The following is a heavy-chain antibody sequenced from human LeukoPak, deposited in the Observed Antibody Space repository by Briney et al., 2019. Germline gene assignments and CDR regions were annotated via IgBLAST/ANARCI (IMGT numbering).Heavy chain of an antibody. J-gene: IGHJ4*02. D-gene: IGHD1/OR15-1a*01. CDR1: GHTFSNYY. V-gene: IGHV1-46*01. CDR3: AREYPNTLYFDQ. Sequence: ASVKVSCTASGHTFSNYYMHWVRQAPGQGLEWMGIIGPGGSTTYLQKFQGRVTMTRDTSTSSVYMELSSLRSDDTAVYYCAREYPNTLYFDQWGQGTLVSVSS. CDR2: IGPGGST.